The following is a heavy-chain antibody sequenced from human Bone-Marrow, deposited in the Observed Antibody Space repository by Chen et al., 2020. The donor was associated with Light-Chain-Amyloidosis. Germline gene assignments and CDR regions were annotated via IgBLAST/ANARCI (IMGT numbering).Heavy chain of an antibody. D-gene: IGHD5-12*01. J-gene: IGHJ4*02. CDR1: GYTFPNYW. CDR3: ARRGDGYNCDY. CDR2: IYPDDSDA. Sequence: EVQLEQSGPEVKKPGESLKISCKCSGYTFPNYWIGCVRQMPGKGREWMGVIYPDDSDARYSPSCEGKVTISADKSITPAYLEWGSLKASDTAMYYCARRGDGYNCDYWGQGTLVTVSS. V-gene: IGHV5-51*01.